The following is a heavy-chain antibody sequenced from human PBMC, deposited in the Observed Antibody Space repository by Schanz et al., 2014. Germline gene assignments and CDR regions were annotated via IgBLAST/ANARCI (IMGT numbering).Heavy chain of an antibody. J-gene: IGHJ4*02. V-gene: IGHV3-48*01. CDR3: ARGGSGSHYRLDY. D-gene: IGHD1-26*01. CDR2: VSRSTPDI. Sequence: EVQLLESGGGLVQPGGSLRLSCEASGFTFSSYSMNWVRQAPGKGLEWVSYVSRSTPDIYYADSVKGRFTMSRDNAKNSVFLQMNSLRAEDTGLYFCARGGSGSHYRLDYWGQGTLVTVSS. CDR1: GFTFSSYS.